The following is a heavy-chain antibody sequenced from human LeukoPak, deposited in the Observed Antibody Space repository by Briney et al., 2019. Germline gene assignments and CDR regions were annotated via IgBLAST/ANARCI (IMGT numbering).Heavy chain of an antibody. CDR3: VEENFRFDY. J-gene: IGHJ4*02. V-gene: IGHV1-2*02. CDR2: ISPSNGAT. D-gene: IGHD1-7*01. CDR1: GYTFTAYY. Sequence: ASVKVSRKASGYTFTAYYMHWVRQAPGQGLEWMGWISPSNGATKYAQKFQGRVTLTTDTSISTAYMELSRLTSDDTAVFYCVEENFRFDYWGQGTLVTVSS.